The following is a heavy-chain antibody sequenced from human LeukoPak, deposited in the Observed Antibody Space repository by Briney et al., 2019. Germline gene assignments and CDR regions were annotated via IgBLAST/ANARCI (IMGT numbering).Heavy chain of an antibody. CDR1: GFTVSSNY. V-gene: IGHV3-53*04. J-gene: IGHJ6*02. CDR3: ARFLGRITISGVVPYGMDV. CDR2: IYSAGGT. Sequence: GGSLRLSCAASGFTVSSNYMTWVRQAPGKGLECVSLIYSAGGTYYTDSVKGRFTISRHSSKNTLYLQMNSLRGEDTAVYYCARFLGRITISGVVPYGMDVWGQGTTVTVSS. D-gene: IGHD3-3*01.